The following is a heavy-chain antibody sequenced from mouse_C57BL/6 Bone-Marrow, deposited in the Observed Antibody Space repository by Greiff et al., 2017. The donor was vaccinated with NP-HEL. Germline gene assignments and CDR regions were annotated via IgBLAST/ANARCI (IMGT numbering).Heavy chain of an antibody. CDR2: INPSSGYT. CDR1: GYTFTSYT. D-gene: IGHD2-2*01. Sequence: QVQLQQSGAELARPGASVKMSCKASGYTFTSYTMHWVKQRPGQGLEWIGYINPSSGYTKYNQKFKDKATLTADKSSSTAYMQLSSLTSEDSAVYYCARRGAQWLRGRDWGQGTTLTVSS. V-gene: IGHV1-4*01. J-gene: IGHJ2*01. CDR3: ARRGAQWLRGRD.